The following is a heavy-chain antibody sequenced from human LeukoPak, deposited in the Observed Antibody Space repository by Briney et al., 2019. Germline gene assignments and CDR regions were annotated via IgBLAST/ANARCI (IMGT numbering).Heavy chain of an antibody. CDR2: IYYSGTT. CDR1: GGSISSYY. D-gene: IGHD6-13*01. V-gene: IGHV4-59*01. J-gene: IGHJ4*02. Sequence: KSSETLSLTCTVSGGSISSYYWNWIRQPPGKGPEWIGYIYYSGTTNYNPSLKSRVTISVDTSKNQFSLKLSSVTAADTAVYYCARGVYIAAAQYGYWGQGTLVTVSS. CDR3: ARGVYIAAAQYGY.